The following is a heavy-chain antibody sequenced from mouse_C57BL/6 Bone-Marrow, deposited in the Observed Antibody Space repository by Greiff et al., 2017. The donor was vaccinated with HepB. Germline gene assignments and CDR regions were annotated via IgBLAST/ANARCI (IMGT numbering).Heavy chain of an antibody. CDR2: ILPSIGRT. CDR3: ARRGLLRYPYWYFDV. Sequence: QVQLQQSGSELRSPGSSVKLSCKDFDSEVFPIAYMSWVRQKPGHGFEWIGGILPSIGRTIYGEKFEDKATLDADTLSNTAYLELNSLTSEDSAIYYCARRGLLRYPYWYFDVWGTGTTVTVSS. CDR1: DSEVFPIAY. J-gene: IGHJ1*03. V-gene: IGHV15-2*01. D-gene: IGHD1-1*01.